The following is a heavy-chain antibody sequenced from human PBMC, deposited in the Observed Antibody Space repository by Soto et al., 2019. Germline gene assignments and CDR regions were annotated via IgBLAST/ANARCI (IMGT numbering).Heavy chain of an antibody. CDR1: GITFSNHA. D-gene: IGHD5-12*01. Sequence: EVQLLESGGGLVQPGGSLRLSCAASGITFSNHALSWVRQAPGKGLEWVSGISGSGTSTYYADSVKGRFTISRDNSKNTLSLQMNSLRDDDTAVYYCAKEHGGGISTITSFFDSWGQGTPVTVSS. CDR3: AKEHGGGISTITSFFDS. V-gene: IGHV3-23*01. CDR2: ISGSGTST. J-gene: IGHJ4*02.